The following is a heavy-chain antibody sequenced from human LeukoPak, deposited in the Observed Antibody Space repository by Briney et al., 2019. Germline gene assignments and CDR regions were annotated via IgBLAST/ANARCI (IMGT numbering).Heavy chain of an antibody. CDR1: GFTFSSYG. Sequence: GGSLRLSCAASGFTFSSYGMSWVRQAPGKGLEWVSAISGSGGSTYYADSVKGRFTISRDNSKNTLYLQMNSLRAEDTAVYYCAKPKRRGYSYGCFDYWGQGTLVTVSS. D-gene: IGHD5-18*01. V-gene: IGHV3-23*01. CDR3: AKPKRRGYSYGCFDY. J-gene: IGHJ4*02. CDR2: ISGSGGST.